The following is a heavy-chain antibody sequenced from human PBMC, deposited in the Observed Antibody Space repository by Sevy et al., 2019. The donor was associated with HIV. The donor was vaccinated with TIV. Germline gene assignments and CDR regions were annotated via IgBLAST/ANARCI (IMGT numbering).Heavy chain of an antibody. CDR3: ATRRGHLSFDY. Sequence: SETLSLTCVVYGGSFSGYYWSWIRQPPGKGLEWIGGINHSGSTNYNPSLKSRVTISADTSKNQFSLKLSSVTAADTAVYYCATRRGHLSFDYWGQGTLVTVSS. CDR2: INHSGST. J-gene: IGHJ4*02. V-gene: IGHV4-34*01. CDR1: GGSFSGYY.